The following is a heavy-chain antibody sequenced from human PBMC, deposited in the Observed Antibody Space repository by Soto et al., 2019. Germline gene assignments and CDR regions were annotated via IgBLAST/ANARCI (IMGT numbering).Heavy chain of an antibody. CDR3: ARDGIGVVAGTGHYYFDF. CDR2: IIPICGTA. Sequence: VASVKVSCKASGGTFSSYAISWVRQAPGQGLEWMGGIIPICGTANYAQKFQGRVTITADESTSTAYMELSSLRSEDTAVYYCARDGIGVVAGTGHYYFDFWGQGTQVTVSS. V-gene: IGHV1-69*13. CDR1: GGTFSSYA. J-gene: IGHJ4*02. D-gene: IGHD6-19*01.